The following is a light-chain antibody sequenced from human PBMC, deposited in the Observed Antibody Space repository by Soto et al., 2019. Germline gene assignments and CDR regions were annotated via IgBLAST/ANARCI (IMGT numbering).Light chain of an antibody. V-gene: IGKV1-39*01. CDR2: DAS. CDR3: QQNDIAPRT. CDR1: QSISTY. J-gene: IGKJ4*02. Sequence: DIQMTQSPSSLSASVGDRVTITCRASQSISTYLNWYQQKPGKAPKLLIYDASRLQSGVTSRFSGSGYGTDFALPITSLQPEDFATYYCQQNDIAPRTFGAGTKVDVK.